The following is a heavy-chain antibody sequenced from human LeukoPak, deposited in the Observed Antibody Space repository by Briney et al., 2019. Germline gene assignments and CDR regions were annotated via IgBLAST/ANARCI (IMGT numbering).Heavy chain of an antibody. D-gene: IGHD3-22*01. J-gene: IGHJ4*02. CDR1: GGSISSYY. CDR2: IYTSGST. Sequence: SETLSLTCTVSGGSISSYYWSWIRQPAGKGLEWIGRIYTSGSTNYNPSLKSRVTMSVDTSKNQFSLKLSSVTAADTAVYYGAREGNYYDSSGSGWGYFDYWGQGTLVTVSS. CDR3: AREGNYYDSSGSGWGYFDY. V-gene: IGHV4-4*07.